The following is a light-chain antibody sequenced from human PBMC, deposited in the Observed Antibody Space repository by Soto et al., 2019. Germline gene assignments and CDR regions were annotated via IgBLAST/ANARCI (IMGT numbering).Light chain of an antibody. V-gene: IGKV3-20*01. Sequence: LTQCPSLLSLSPGERATLSCRASQGFXSGYVAWYWQNPGQAPRLLXYDASSRATGIPDRLSGSGSGTDFTLTITRLEPEDVAAYYCQHYGSSTMTFGQGTKVDIK. J-gene: IGKJ1*01. CDR3: QHYGSSTMT. CDR1: QGFXSGY. CDR2: DAS.